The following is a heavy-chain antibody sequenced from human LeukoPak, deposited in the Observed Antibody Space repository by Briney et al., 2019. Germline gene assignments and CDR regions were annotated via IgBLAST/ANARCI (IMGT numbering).Heavy chain of an antibody. CDR1: GFTFSSYS. Sequence: GRSLRLSCAASGFTFSSYSMNWVRQAPGKGLEWVSSISSSSSYIYYADSVKGRFTISRDNAKNSLYLQMNSLRAEDTAVYYCARVIGSSGWPLGAFDIWGQGTMVTVSS. J-gene: IGHJ3*02. CDR2: ISSSSSYI. CDR3: ARVIGSSGWPLGAFDI. V-gene: IGHV3-21*01. D-gene: IGHD6-19*01.